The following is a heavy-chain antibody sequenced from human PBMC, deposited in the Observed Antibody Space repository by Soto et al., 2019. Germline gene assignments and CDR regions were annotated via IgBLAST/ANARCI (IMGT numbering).Heavy chain of an antibody. CDR1: GFTFSSYA. J-gene: IGHJ4*02. CDR2: ISGSGGST. V-gene: IGHV3-23*01. CDR3: AKDYRGNDY. D-gene: IGHD1-26*01. Sequence: GESLKISCAASGFTFSSYAMSWVRQAPGKGLEWVSAISGSGGSTYYADSVKGRFTISRDNSKNTLYLQMNSLRAEDTAVYYCAKDYRGNDYWGQGTLVTVSS.